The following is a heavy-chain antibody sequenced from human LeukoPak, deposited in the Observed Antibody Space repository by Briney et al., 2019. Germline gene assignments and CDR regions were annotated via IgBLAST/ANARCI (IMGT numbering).Heavy chain of an antibody. J-gene: IGHJ4*02. Sequence: SETLSLTCAVYGGSFSGYYWSWIRQPPGKGLEWIGEIYHSGSTNYNPSLESRVTILVDTSKNQFSLKLISVTAADTAVYYCGDRLYSSSWYVDYWGEGTLVSV. CDR3: GDRLYSSSWYVDY. CDR2: IYHSGST. CDR1: GGSFSGYY. V-gene: IGHV4-34*01. D-gene: IGHD6-13*01.